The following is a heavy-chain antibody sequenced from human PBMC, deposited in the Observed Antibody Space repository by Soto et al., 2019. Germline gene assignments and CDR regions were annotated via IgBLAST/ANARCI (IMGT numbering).Heavy chain of an antibody. J-gene: IGHJ5*02. V-gene: IGHV4-59*01. CDR2: IYYSGST. CDR1: GGSISSYY. D-gene: IGHD6-13*01. Sequence: PSETLSLTCTVSGGSISSYYWIWIRQPPGRGLEWIGYIYYSGSTNYNPSLKSRVTISVDTSKNQFSLKLSSVTAADTAVYYCAREYSSSFYWFDPWGQGTLVTVSS. CDR3: AREYSSSFYWFDP.